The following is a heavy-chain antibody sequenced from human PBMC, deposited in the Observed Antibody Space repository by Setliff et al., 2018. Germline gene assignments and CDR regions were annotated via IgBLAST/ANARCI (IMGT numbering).Heavy chain of an antibody. J-gene: IGHJ6*03. CDR3: AREQWLDPPGYYYMDV. CDR2: IYTGGSA. V-gene: IGHV4-4*07. D-gene: IGHD6-19*01. Sequence: SETLSLTCTVSGGSISSYYWSWIRQPAGKGLEWIGHIYTGGSANYNPSLKSRVTMSIDTSKNQFSLKLNSVTAADMAAYYCAREQWLDPPGYYYMDVWAKGTTVTVSS. CDR1: GGSISSYY.